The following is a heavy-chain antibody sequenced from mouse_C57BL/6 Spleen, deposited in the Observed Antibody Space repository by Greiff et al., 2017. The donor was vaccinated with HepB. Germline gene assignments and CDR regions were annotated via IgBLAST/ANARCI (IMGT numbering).Heavy chain of an antibody. CDR1: GYAFSSSW. J-gene: IGHJ4*01. Sequence: VKLQESGPELVKPGASVKISCKASGYAFSSSWMNWVKQRPGKGLEWIGRIYPGDGDTNYNGKFKGKATLTADKSSSTAYMQLSSLTSEDSAVYFCARSHYGSSPWGQGTSVTVSS. V-gene: IGHV1-82*01. CDR3: ARSHYGSSP. CDR2: IYPGDGDT. D-gene: IGHD1-1*01.